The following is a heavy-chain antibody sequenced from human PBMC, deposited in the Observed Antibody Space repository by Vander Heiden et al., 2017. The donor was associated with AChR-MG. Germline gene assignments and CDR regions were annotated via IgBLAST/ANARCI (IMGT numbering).Heavy chain of an antibody. D-gene: IGHD1-26*01. V-gene: IGHV3-30*18. J-gene: IGHJ4*02. Sequence: QVQLVESGGGVVQPGRSLRLPCAASGFTFSSYGMHWVRQAPGKGLEWVAVISYDGSNKYYADSVKGRFTISRDNSKNTLYLQMNSLRAEDTAVYYCAKGGATTDYFDYWGQGTLVTVSS. CDR3: AKGGATTDYFDY. CDR1: GFTFSSYG. CDR2: ISYDGSNK.